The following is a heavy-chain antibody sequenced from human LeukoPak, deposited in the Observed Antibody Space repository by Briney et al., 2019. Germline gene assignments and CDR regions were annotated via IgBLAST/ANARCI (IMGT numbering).Heavy chain of an antibody. V-gene: IGHV4-38-2*02. J-gene: IGHJ4*02. CDR1: GGSISSYY. D-gene: IGHD3-22*01. Sequence: SETLSLTCTVSGGSISSYYWGWIRQPPGKGLEWIGSIYHSGSTYYNPSLKSRVTISVDTSKNQFSLKLSSVTAADTAVYYCATFYYYDSSGYYWDYWGQGTLVTVSS. CDR3: ATFYYYDSSGYYWDY. CDR2: IYHSGST.